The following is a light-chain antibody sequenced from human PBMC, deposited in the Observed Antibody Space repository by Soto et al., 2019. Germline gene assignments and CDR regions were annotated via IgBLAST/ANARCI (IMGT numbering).Light chain of an antibody. V-gene: IGKV3-20*01. CDR2: DAS. CDR3: HVFGWSPLVA. Sequence: EIVLTQSPDTLSLSPGERATLSCRASQSVSRTQLAWYQQKPGQATRLLIYDASTRATDIPDRFSGSGSGTDFTLTISRLEPEDFAVYYCHVFGWSPLVAFGPGTKVDI. J-gene: IGKJ3*01. CDR1: QSVSRTQ.